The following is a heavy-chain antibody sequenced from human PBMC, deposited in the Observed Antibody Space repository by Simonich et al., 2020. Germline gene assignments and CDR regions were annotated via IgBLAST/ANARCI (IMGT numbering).Heavy chain of an antibody. Sequence: QVQLQQWGAGLLKPSETLSLTCAVYGGSFSGYYWSWIRQPPGKGLEWIGEINNSGHTNYNPPLKSRVPISVDTSKNQFSLKLSSVTAADTAVYYCARRRKVRGVQYYFDYWGQGTLVTVSS. CDR3: ARRRKVRGVQYYFDY. D-gene: IGHD3-10*01. CDR2: INNSGHT. J-gene: IGHJ4*02. V-gene: IGHV4-34*01. CDR1: GGSFSGYY.